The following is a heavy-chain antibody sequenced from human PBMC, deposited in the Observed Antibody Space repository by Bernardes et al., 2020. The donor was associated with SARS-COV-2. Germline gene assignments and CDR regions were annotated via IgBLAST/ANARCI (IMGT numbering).Heavy chain of an antibody. D-gene: IGHD2-21*01. CDR1: GASMSSRRYY. V-gene: IGHV4-39*01. J-gene: IGHJ4*02. Sequence: SETLSLTCTVSGASMSSRRYYWGWIRPPPGTGLEWNGSLPYSLSTNHNPFLNSPFTIYVDTSKQQFSLKLSSVTAADTAVYCCARQIDSWHIGVVVSVRRGEPFYFESWGQGALVTVSS. CDR2: LPYSLST. CDR3: ARQIDSWHIGVVVSVRRGEPFYFES.